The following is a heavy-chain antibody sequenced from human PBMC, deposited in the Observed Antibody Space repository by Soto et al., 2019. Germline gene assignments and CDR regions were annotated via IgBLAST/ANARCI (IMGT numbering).Heavy chain of an antibody. CDR3: AKDTGSSWYGALYS. V-gene: IGHV4-39*02. CDR2: IYYSRST. Sequence: PSETLSLTCTVSGGSISSSSYYWGWIRQPPGKGLEWIGSIYYSRSTYYNPSLKSRVTISVDTSKNQFSLKLSSVTAADTAVYYCAKDTGSSWYGALYSWGQGTLVTVSS. D-gene: IGHD6-13*01. J-gene: IGHJ4*02. CDR1: GGSISSSSYY.